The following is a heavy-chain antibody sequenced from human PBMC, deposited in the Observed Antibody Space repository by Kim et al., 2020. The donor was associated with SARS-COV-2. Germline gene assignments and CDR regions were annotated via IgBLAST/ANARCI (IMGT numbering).Heavy chain of an antibody. Sequence: GGSLRLSCAASGFTFSSYSMNWVRQAPGKGLEWDSSISSSSSYIYYADSVKGRFTISRDNAKNSLYLQMNSLRAEDTAVYYCAGDSSGWFYFDYWGQGTLVTVSS. CDR2: ISSSSSYI. V-gene: IGHV3-21*01. J-gene: IGHJ4*02. CDR3: AGDSSGWFYFDY. CDR1: GFTFSSYS. D-gene: IGHD6-19*01.